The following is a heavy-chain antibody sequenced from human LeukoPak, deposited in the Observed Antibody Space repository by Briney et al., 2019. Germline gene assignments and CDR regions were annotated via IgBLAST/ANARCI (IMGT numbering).Heavy chain of an antibody. V-gene: IGHV4-59*08. CDR1: GGSISSYY. CDR3: ARCTMVRGVTFQLNQTGCYYYGMDV. D-gene: IGHD3-10*01. Sequence: SETLSLTCTVSGGSISSYYWSWIRQPPGKGLEWIGYIYYSGSTNYNPSLKSRVTISVDTSKNQFSLKLSSVTAADTAVYYCARCTMVRGVTFQLNQTGCYYYGMDVWGQGTTVTVSS. CDR2: IYYSGST. J-gene: IGHJ6*02.